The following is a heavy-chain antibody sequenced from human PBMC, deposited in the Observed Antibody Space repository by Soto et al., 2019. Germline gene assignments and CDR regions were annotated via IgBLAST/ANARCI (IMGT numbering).Heavy chain of an antibody. CDR1: GFTFTTYA. D-gene: IGHD1-1*01. CDR3: HGHLNQNNRGYYYGLDV. J-gene: IGHJ6*02. V-gene: IGHV3-23*01. Sequence: EVQLLESGGGLVQPGGSLRLSCAASGFTFTTYAMNWVRQAPGKGLESVSAISGSGGSTYYADSVKGRFTISRDNSKNTLYLQMNSLRAEDTAVYYCHGHLNQNNRGYYYGLDVWGPGTTVTVSS. CDR2: ISGSGGST.